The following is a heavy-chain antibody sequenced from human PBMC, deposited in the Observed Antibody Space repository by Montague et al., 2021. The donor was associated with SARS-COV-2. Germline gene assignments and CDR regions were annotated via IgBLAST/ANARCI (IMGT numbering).Heavy chain of an antibody. D-gene: IGHD6-13*01. J-gene: IGHJ4*02. Sequence: SLRLSCAASGFIFSDYAMNWVRQAPGKGLEWVSYISRSGSIIYYADSVKGRFTISRDNAKNSLYLQMNSLRAEDTAVCYCAREYIEAAGHGNDYWGQGTLVTVSS. CDR2: ISRSGSII. CDR3: AREYIEAAGHGNDY. V-gene: IGHV3-48*03. CDR1: GFIFSDYA.